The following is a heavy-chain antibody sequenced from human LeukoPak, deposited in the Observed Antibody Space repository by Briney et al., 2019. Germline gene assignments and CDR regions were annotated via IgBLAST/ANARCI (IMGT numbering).Heavy chain of an antibody. Sequence: SETLSLTCTVSGGSLSRYYWSWIRQPPGKGLEWIGYIYYTGITNYNPSLKSRVTISVDTSKNQFSLKLSSVTAADTAVYYCARHNHYDRSGYYYLDYWGQGTLVTVSS. CDR3: ARHNHYDRSGYYYLDY. CDR1: GGSLSRYY. D-gene: IGHD3-22*01. CDR2: IYYTGIT. J-gene: IGHJ4*02. V-gene: IGHV4-59*08.